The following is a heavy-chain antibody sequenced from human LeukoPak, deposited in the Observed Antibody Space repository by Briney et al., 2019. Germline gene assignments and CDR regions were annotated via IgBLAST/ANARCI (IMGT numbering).Heavy chain of an antibody. V-gene: IGHV3-7*04. J-gene: IGHJ6*02. CDR2: MKQDGSDQ. Sequence: GGSLRLSCAASGFSFSSFWMSWVRQTPGKGLEWVANMKQDGSDQYYVDSVKGRFTISRDNAKNSLYLQMNSLRAEDTAVYYCARGGGLDVWGQGATVTVSS. CDR1: GFSFSSFW. CDR3: ARGGGLDV.